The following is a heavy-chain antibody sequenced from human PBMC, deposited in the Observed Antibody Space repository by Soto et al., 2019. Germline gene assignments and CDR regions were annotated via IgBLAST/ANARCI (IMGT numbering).Heavy chain of an antibody. J-gene: IGHJ4*02. CDR2: ISGTGGST. D-gene: IGHD6-6*01. CDR3: AKNWDTTSSSSSH. Sequence: EVQLLESGGGLVQPGGSLRLSCAASGFTFSTYAMSWVRQAPGKGLEWVSAISGTGGSTYYADSVKGRFTISRDNSKNTLYLQMNNLRAEDTAVYYCAKNWDTTSSSSSHWGQGTLVTVSS. CDR1: GFTFSTYA. V-gene: IGHV3-23*01.